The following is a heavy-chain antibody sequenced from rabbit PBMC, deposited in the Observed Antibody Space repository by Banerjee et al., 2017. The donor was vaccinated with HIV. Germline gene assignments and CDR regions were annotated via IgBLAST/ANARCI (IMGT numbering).Heavy chain of an antibody. D-gene: IGHD2-1*01. J-gene: IGHJ3*01. V-gene: IGHV1S45*01. Sequence: QEQLEESGGDLVKPGASLTLTCTASGFSFSSSDYMCWVRQAPGKGLEWISCIAGSSSGFAYSASWAKGRFTISKTSSTTVTLQMTSLTAADTATYFCARCVAGDGVTRLDLWGPGTLVTVS. CDR3: ARCVAGDGVTRLDL. CDR1: GFSFSSSDY. CDR2: IAGSSSGFA.